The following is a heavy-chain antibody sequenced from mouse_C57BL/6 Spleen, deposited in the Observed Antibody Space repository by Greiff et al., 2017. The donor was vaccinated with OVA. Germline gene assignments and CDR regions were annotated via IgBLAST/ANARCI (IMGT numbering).Heavy chain of an antibody. CDR2: ISSCSSTI. CDR1: GFTFSDYG. J-gene: IGHJ4*01. CDR3: ARKSNYAMDY. D-gene: IGHD5-1*01. V-gene: IGHV5-17*01. Sequence: EVMLVESGGGLVKPGGSLKLSCAASGFTFSDYGMHWVRQAPEKGLEWVAYISSCSSTIYYADTVKGRFTFSRDNAKNTLFLQLTSLRSEDTAMYYCARKSNYAMDYWGQGTSVTVSS.